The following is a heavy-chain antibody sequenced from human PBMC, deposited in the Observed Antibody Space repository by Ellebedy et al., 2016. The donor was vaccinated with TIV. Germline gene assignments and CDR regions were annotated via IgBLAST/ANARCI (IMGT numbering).Heavy chain of an antibody. D-gene: IGHD2-2*01. CDR2: ISYDGSNK. Sequence: GGSLRLSXAASGFTFSNYGIHWVRQAPGKGLEWVAVISYDGSNKYYADSVRGRFTISKDNSKSTLYLQMNSLRPDDTAVYYCAKDALEVVPAAPHYWGQGTLVTVSS. V-gene: IGHV3-30*18. CDR3: AKDALEVVPAAPHY. CDR1: GFTFSNYG. J-gene: IGHJ4*02.